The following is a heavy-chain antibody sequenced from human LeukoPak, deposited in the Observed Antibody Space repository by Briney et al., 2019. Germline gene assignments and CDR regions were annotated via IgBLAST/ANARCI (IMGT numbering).Heavy chain of an antibody. V-gene: IGHV4-61*02. Sequence: PSETLSLTCTVSGGSISSSSYYWSWIRQPAGKGLEWIGRIYAGGSTNYNPSLKSRVTMSLDTSKNQFSLRLSSATAADTAVYYCASSAAAGISAWFDFDYWGQGTLVTVSS. CDR2: IYAGGST. J-gene: IGHJ4*02. CDR3: ASSAAAGISAWFDFDY. D-gene: IGHD6-13*01. CDR1: GGSISSSSYY.